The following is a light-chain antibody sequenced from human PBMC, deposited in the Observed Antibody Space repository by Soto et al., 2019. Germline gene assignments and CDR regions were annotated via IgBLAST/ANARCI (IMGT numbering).Light chain of an antibody. CDR2: GAS. CDR3: HQYDDGPYT. V-gene: IGKV3-15*01. CDR1: QSVSSN. J-gene: IGKJ2*01. Sequence: EIVMTQCPATLSASPGEIATLSCRASQSVSSNLAWYQQKPGQTPRLLIYGASTRATGIPVRFSGSVSGTEFTLTISSLQSEDFAVYYCHQYDDGPYTFGQGTKVDIK.